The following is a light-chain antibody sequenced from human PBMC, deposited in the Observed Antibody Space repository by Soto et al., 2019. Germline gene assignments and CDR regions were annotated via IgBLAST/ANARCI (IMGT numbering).Light chain of an antibody. CDR1: QSVSNN. V-gene: IGKV3-15*01. Sequence: EIVMTQSPATLSVSPGERATLSCRASQSVSNNLAWYQRKPGQAPRLLIYGASTRATGIPARFSGSGSGTEFTLTISSLQSEDFAVYYCQQYNNWPGTFGGGTVVEIK. CDR2: GAS. CDR3: QQYNNWPGT. J-gene: IGKJ4*01.